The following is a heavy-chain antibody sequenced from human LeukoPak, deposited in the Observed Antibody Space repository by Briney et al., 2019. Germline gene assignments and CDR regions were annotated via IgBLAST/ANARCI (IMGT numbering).Heavy chain of an antibody. J-gene: IGHJ5*02. CDR3: ARQNKIMITFGGVIVNWFDP. CDR2: IYYSGST. Sequence: SETLSLTCTVSGGSISSSSYYRGWIRRPPGKGLEWIGSIYYSGSTYYNPSLKSRVTISVDTSKNQFSLKLSSVTAADTAVYYCARQNKIMITFGGVIVNWFDPWGQGTLVTVSS. CDR1: GGSISSSSYY. V-gene: IGHV4-39*01. D-gene: IGHD3-16*02.